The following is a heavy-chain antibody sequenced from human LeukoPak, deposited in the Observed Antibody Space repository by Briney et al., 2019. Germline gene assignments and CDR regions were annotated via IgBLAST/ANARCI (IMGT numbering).Heavy chain of an antibody. V-gene: IGHV3-21*01. D-gene: IGHD3/OR15-3a*01. CDR2: ISSSTSYM. CDR1: GFTLSTYS. J-gene: IGHJ6*02. Sequence: PGGSLRLSCAASGFTLSTYSMNWVRQAPGKGLEWVSSISSSTSYMYYADSVKGRFTISRDNAKNSLYLQMNSLRAEDTAVYYCARGGVGLVIIPGWGYDYYGLDVWGQGTTVTVSS. CDR3: ARGGVGLVIIPGWGYDYYGLDV.